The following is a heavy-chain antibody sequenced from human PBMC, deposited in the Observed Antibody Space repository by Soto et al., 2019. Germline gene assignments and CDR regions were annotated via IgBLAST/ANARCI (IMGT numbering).Heavy chain of an antibody. CDR1: GKSFSGNI. V-gene: IGHV4-34*01. D-gene: IGHD6-19*01. CDR2: INHSGSA. Sequence: PSATLTLTCALYGKSFSGNIWTWTSYTPVKGLQWIGQINHSGSASYNPSLKSRVTISVHTSNSQFSLELSSVTAADTAVYYCARGLITGSHYSGGWYYFDSWGQGTQVTVS. J-gene: IGHJ4*02. CDR3: ARGLITGSHYSGGWYYFDS.